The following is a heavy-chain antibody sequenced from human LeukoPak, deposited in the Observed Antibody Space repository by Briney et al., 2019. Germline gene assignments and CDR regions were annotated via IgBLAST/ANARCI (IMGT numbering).Heavy chain of an antibody. CDR2: TSAYNGNT. J-gene: IGHJ4*02. D-gene: IGHD3-10*01. Sequence: ASVKVSCKASGYTFTSYGISWVRQAPGQGLEWMGWTSAYNGNTNYAQKLQGRVTMTTDTSTSTAYMELRSLRSDDTAVYYCARETGLLWFGEGFDYWGQGTLVTVSS. CDR1: GYTFTSYG. V-gene: IGHV1-18*01. CDR3: ARETGLLWFGEGFDY.